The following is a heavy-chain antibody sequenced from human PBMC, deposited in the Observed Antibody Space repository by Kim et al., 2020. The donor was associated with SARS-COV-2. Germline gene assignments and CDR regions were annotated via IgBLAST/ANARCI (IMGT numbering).Heavy chain of an antibody. J-gene: IGHJ6*03. Sequence: SETLSLTCTVSGGSISSYYWSWIRQPPGKGLEWIGYIYYSGSTNYNPSLKSRVTISVDTSKNQFSLKLSSVTAADTAVYYCARVYGSGSYYSHYYYYYYMDVWGKGTTVTVSS. D-gene: IGHD3-10*01. CDR3: ARVYGSGSYYSHYYYYYYMDV. V-gene: IGHV4-59*01. CDR2: IYYSGST. CDR1: GGSISSYY.